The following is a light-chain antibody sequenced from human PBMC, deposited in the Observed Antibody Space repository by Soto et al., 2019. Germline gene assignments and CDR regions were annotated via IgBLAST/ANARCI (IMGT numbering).Light chain of an antibody. J-gene: IGKJ1*01. Sequence: IHRTHSPSSLCASVGYRVTITFRASQGISTYLNWYQQKPGKAPKLLIYAASSLQSGVPSRFSGSGSETDFTLTISSLQPDDFATYYCQHYNSYSEAFGQGTKVDIK. V-gene: IGKV1-39*01. CDR3: QHYNSYSEA. CDR2: AAS. CDR1: QGISTY.